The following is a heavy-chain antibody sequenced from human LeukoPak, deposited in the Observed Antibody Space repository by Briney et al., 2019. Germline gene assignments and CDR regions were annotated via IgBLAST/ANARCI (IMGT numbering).Heavy chain of an antibody. CDR1: GFTFSDYY. J-gene: IGHJ6*02. CDR2: ISSSGSTI. CDR3: ARDERIYYGSGSSHGYYGMDV. Sequence: PGGSLRLSCAASGFTFSDYYMSWIRQAPGKGLEWVSYISSSGSTIYYADSVKGRFTISRDNAKNSLYLQMNSLRAEDTAVYYCARDERIYYGSGSSHGYYGMDVWGQGTTVTVSS. D-gene: IGHD3-10*01. V-gene: IGHV3-11*01.